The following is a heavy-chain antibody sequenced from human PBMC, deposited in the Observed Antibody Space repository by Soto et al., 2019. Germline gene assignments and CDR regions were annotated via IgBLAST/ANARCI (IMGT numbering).Heavy chain of an antibody. Sequence: PSETLSLTCTVSGGSISSSSYYWGWIRQPPGKGLEWIGSIYYSGSTYYNPSLKSRVTISVDTSRNQFSLKLSSVTAADTALYYCARLVTGTTFYYYYYMDVWGKGTTVTVSS. J-gene: IGHJ6*03. CDR2: IYYSGST. CDR1: GGSISSSSYY. CDR3: ARLVTGTTFYYYYYMDV. V-gene: IGHV4-39*01. D-gene: IGHD1-20*01.